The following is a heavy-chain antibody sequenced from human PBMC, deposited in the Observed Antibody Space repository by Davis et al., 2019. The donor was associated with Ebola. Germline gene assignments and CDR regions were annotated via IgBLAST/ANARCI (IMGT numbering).Heavy chain of an antibody. D-gene: IGHD4-23*01. V-gene: IGHV1-69*06. Sequence: SVKVSCKASGGTFSSYAISWVRQAPGQGLEWMGGIIPIFGTANYAQKFQGRVTITADKSTSTAYMELSSLRSEDTAVYYCARGGTTVVTHYYYGMDVWGQGTTVTVSS. CDR3: ARGGTTVVTHYYYGMDV. CDR2: IIPIFGTA. CDR1: GGTFSSYA. J-gene: IGHJ6*02.